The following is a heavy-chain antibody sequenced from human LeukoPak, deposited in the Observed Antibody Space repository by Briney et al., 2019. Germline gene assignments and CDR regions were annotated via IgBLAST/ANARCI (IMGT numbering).Heavy chain of an antibody. V-gene: IGHV3-48*01. Sequence: GGSLRLSCAASGFTFSSYSMNWVRQAPGKGLEWVSFISSRSTTIYYTDSVKGRFTISRDNAKDSLYLQMNSLRAEDTAVYYCARVHFDSSGRLDYWGQGTLVTVSS. CDR3: ARVHFDSSGRLDY. CDR2: ISSRSTTI. D-gene: IGHD3-22*01. J-gene: IGHJ4*02. CDR1: GFTFSSYS.